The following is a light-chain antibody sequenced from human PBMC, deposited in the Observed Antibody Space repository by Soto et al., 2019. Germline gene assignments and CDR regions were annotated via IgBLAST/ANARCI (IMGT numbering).Light chain of an antibody. CDR2: EVN. V-gene: IGLV2-14*01. J-gene: IGLJ1*01. CDR3: CSYVGASIYV. Sequence: QSALTQPASLSGSPGQSITISCTGTSSDIGAYDYVSWFQQHPGKAPKLMISEVNNRPSGASNRFSGSKSGNTAYLTISGLQVEDEAEYYCCSYVGASIYVFGTGTKVTVL. CDR1: SSDIGAYDY.